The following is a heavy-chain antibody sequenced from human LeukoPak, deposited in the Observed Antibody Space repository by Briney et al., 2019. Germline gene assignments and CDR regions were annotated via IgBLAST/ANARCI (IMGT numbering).Heavy chain of an antibody. J-gene: IGHJ4*02. CDR1: GFTFDDYA. CDR2: ISWNSGSI. CDR3: AKDSLALVRTLFDY. V-gene: IGHV3-9*01. D-gene: IGHD2-2*01. Sequence: GGSLRLSCAASGFTFDDYAMHWVRQAPGKGLEWVSGISWNSGSIGYADSVKGRFTISRDNAKNSLYLQMNSLRAEDTALYYCAKDSLALVRTLFDYWGQGTLVTVSS.